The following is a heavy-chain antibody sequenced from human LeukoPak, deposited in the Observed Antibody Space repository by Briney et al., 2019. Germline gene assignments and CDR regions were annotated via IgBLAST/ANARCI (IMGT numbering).Heavy chain of an antibody. CDR3: AGLVVPAAIRGYFDY. CDR2: IYTSGST. D-gene: IGHD2-2*01. J-gene: IGHJ4*02. Sequence: PSETLSLTCTVSGGSISSGSYYWSWIRQPARKGLEWIGRIYTSGSTNYNPSLKSRVTISVDTSKNQFSLKLSSVTAADTAVYYCAGLVVPAAIRGYFDYWGQGTLVTVSS. CDR1: GGSISSGSYY. V-gene: IGHV4-61*02.